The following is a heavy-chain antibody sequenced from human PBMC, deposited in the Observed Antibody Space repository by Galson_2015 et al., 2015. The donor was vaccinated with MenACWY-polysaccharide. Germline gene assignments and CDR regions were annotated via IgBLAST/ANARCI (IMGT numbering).Heavy chain of an antibody. J-gene: IGHJ4*02. CDR2: IYYSGST. Sequence: ETLSLTCTVSGGSISSYYWSWIRQPPGKGLEWIGYIYYSGSTNYNPSLKSRVTISVDTSKNQFSLKLSSVTAADTAVYYCARKTYGDYSFDYWGQGTLVTVSS. D-gene: IGHD4-17*01. V-gene: IGHV4-59*01. CDR3: ARKTYGDYSFDY. CDR1: GGSISSYY.